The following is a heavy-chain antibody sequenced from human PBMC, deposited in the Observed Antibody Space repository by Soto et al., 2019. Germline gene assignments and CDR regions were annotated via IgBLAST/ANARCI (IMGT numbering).Heavy chain of an antibody. D-gene: IGHD2-8*01. Sequence: GASVKVSCKASGYTFTSYYMHWVRQAPGQGLEWMGIINPSGGSTSYAQKFQGRVTMTRDTATSTVYMELSSLRSEDTAVYYCARDRPHTTIMVYEDYYYYYGMDVWGQGTTVTVYS. CDR3: ARDRPHTTIMVYEDYYYYYGMDV. CDR2: INPSGGST. CDR1: GYTFTSYY. J-gene: IGHJ6*02. V-gene: IGHV1-46*01.